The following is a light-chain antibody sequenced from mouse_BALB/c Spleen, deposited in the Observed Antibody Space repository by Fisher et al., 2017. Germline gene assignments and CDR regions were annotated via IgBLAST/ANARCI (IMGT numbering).Light chain of an antibody. V-gene: IGKV4-57-1*01. J-gene: IGKJ5*01. CDR3: QQYHSYPLT. Sequence: DIVMTQSTAIMSASLGEKVTMTCRASSSVSSSYLHWYQQKSGASPKLWIYSTSNLASGVPARFSGSGSGTSYSLTISSMEAEDAATYYCQQYHSYPLTFGAGTKLELK. CDR2: STS. CDR1: SSVSSSY.